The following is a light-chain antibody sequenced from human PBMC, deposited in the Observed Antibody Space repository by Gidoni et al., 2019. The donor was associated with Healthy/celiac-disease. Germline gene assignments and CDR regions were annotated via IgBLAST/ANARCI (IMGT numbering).Light chain of an antibody. CDR3: GTWDSSLSAVV. J-gene: IGLJ2*01. CDR2: DNN. CDR1: SSNLGNNY. V-gene: IGLV1-51*01. Sequence: QSVFTQPPSVSAAPGQKVTTSCSGSSSNLGNNYVSWYQQLPGTAPKLLIYDNNKRPSGIPDRFAGSKSGTSATLGITGLQTGDEADYYCGTWDSSLSAVVFGGGTKLTVL.